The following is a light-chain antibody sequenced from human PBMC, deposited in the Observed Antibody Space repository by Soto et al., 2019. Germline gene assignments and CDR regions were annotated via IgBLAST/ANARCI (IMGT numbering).Light chain of an antibody. CDR3: QQFNSYPDLT. Sequence: AIQLTQSPSSLSASVGDRVTITYRASQGISSALAWYQQKPGKAPKLLIYDASSLESGVPSRFSGSGSGTDFTLTISSLQPEDFATYYCQQFNSYPDLTFGGGTKVEIK. J-gene: IGKJ4*01. V-gene: IGKV1-13*02. CDR1: QGISSA. CDR2: DAS.